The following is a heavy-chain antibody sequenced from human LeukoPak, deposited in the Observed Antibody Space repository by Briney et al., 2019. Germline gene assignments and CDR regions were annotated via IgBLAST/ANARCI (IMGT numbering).Heavy chain of an antibody. J-gene: IGHJ5*02. V-gene: IGHV3-23*01. D-gene: IGHD2-15*01. Sequence: GGSLRLSCAASGFTFSSYAMSWVRQAPGKGLEWVSAISGSGGSTYYADSVKGRFTISRDNSKNTLYLQMNSLRAEDTAVYYCAKGSALAAITSWERFDPWGQGTLVIVSS. CDR2: ISGSGGST. CDR1: GFTFSSYA. CDR3: AKGSALAAITSWERFDP.